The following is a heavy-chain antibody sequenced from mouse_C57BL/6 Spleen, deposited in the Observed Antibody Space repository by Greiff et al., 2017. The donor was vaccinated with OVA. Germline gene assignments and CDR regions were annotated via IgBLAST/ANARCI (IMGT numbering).Heavy chain of an antibody. D-gene: IGHD1-1*01. V-gene: IGHV3-1*01. CDR2: ISYSGST. J-gene: IGHJ4*01. Sequence: DVKLQESGPGMVKPSQSLSLTCTVTGYSITSGYDWHWIRHFPGNKLEWMGYISYSGSTNYNPSLKSRISITHDTSKNHFFLKLNSVTTEDTATYYCARGDIPDYYGSSPDAMDYWGQGTSVTVSS. CDR3: ARGDIPDYYGSSPDAMDY. CDR1: GYSITSGYD.